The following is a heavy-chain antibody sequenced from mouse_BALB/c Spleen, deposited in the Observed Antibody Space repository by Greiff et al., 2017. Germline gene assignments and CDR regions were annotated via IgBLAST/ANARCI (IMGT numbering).Heavy chain of an antibody. J-gene: IGHJ3*01. V-gene: IGHV1-87*01. CDR3: ARGENYYGNYAFAY. CDR2: IYPGDGDT. Sequence: QVQLQQSGAELARPGASVKLSCKASGYTFTSYWMQWVKQRPGQGLEWIGAIYPGDGDTRYTQKFKGKATLTADKSSSTAYMQLSSLASEDSAVYYCARGENYYGNYAFAYWGQGTLVTVSA. D-gene: IGHD2-1*01. CDR1: GYTFTSYW.